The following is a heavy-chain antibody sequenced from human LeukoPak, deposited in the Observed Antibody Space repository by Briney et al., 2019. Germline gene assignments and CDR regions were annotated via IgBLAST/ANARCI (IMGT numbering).Heavy chain of an antibody. D-gene: IGHD3-22*01. V-gene: IGHV1-18*01. CDR3: ARAPIVDYYDSSGYNSYYMDV. CDR2: ISAYNGNT. CDR1: GYTFTSYG. Sequence: GASVKVSCKASGYTFTSYGISWVRQAPGQGLEWMGWISAYNGNTNYAQKLQGRVTTTTDTSTSTAYMELRSLRSDDTAVYYCARAPIVDYYDSSGYNSYYMDVWGKGTTVTVSS. J-gene: IGHJ6*03.